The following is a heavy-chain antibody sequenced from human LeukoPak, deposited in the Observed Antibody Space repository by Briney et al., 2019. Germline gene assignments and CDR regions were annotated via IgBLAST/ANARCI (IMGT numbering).Heavy chain of an antibody. D-gene: IGHD3-16*01. CDR2: IRTDGGST. V-gene: IGHV3-74*01. CDR3: ATDRAWGGFDN. J-gene: IGHJ4*02. CDR1: GFTFSTYW. Sequence: GGSLRPSCAASGFTFSTYWMHWVRQAPGKGLVWVSRIRTDGGSTYYADSVKGRFTVSRDNAKNTLDLQMNSLRVEDTAVYYCATDRAWGGFDNWGQGTLVTVSS.